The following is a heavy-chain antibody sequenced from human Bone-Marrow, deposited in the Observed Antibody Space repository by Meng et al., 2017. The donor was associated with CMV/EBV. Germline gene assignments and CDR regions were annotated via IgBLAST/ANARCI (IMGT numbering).Heavy chain of an antibody. CDR2: IYYSGST. J-gene: IGHJ2*01. V-gene: IGHV4-61*01. D-gene: IGHD2-2*02. Sequence: SETLSLTCTVSGGSVNSVRYYWSWIRQPPGKGLEWIGYIYYSGSTNYNPSLKSRVTISVDTSKNQFSLKLNSVTAADTAIYYCARVRYCSSTSCYTDLDWYFDLWGRGTLATVSS. CDR3: ARVRYCSSTSCYTDLDWYFDL. CDR1: GGSVNSVRYY.